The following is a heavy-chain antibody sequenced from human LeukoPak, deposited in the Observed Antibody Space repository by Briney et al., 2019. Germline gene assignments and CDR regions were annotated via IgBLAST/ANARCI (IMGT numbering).Heavy chain of an antibody. CDR1: GGSVSSWY. D-gene: IGHD4-11*01. J-gene: IGHJ5*02. CDR3: ARKIGDDDYSNYWFDP. V-gene: IGHV4-59*02. CDR2: IYDSGNT. Sequence: SETLSLTCTVSGGSVSSWYWSWIRQPPGKGLEWIGYIYDSGNTKYNPSLKSRVTISIDTPKNQFSLKLSSVTAADTAVYYCARKIGDDDYSNYWFDPWGQGTLVTVSS.